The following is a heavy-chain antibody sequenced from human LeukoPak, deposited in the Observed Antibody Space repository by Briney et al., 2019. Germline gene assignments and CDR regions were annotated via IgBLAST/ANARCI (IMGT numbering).Heavy chain of an antibody. Sequence: SETLSLTCAVYGGSFSGYYWSWIRQPPGKGLEWIGEINHSGSTNYNPSLKSRVTISVDTSKNQFSLKLSSVTAADTAVYYCAGSRLATKNWFDPWGQGTLVTVSS. V-gene: IGHV4-34*01. CDR2: INHSGST. CDR1: GGSFSGYY. D-gene: IGHD5-24*01. J-gene: IGHJ5*02. CDR3: AGSRLATKNWFDP.